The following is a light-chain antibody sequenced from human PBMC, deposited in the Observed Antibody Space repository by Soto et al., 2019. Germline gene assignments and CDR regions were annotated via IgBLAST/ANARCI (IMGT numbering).Light chain of an antibody. Sequence: DIQMTQSPSSLSASVGDRVTITCRARQSISSFLNWYQQKPGKAPKLLIYAASSLQSGVPSRFSGSGSGTDFTLTIRGLQPDDFATYYCQQYNSYPYTFGQGTKVDIK. CDR3: QQYNSYPYT. CDR1: QSISSF. V-gene: IGKV1-39*01. CDR2: AAS. J-gene: IGKJ2*01.